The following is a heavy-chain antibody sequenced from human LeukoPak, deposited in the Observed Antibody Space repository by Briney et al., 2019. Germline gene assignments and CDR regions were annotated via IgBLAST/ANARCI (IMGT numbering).Heavy chain of an antibody. D-gene: IGHD6-19*01. CDR1: GFTFSNYA. Sequence: PGASLRLSCAASGFTFSNYAMNWVRQAPGKGLEWVSHISGSGGITYYADSVKGRFTISRDNAKSTLYLQMYSLRAGDTAVYYCAKGVYGSGWPDCGQGTLVTVSS. V-gene: IGHV3-23*01. CDR3: AKGVYGSGWPD. J-gene: IGHJ4*02. CDR2: ISGSGGIT.